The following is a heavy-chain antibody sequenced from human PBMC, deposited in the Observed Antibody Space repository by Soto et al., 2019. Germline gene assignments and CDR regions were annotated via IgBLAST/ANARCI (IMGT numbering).Heavy chain of an antibody. V-gene: IGHV3-23*01. D-gene: IGHD5-18*01. CDR3: AKSYGDTWQQYFFYS. CDR1: GFTFSAYS. Sequence: EVQLLESGGGLVQPGGSLRLSCTASGFTFSAYSMSWFRQAPGKGLEWVSGMSGLGGSTYYTDSVRGRFTISRDNSKNTLYLQMNSLRAEDTAVYYCAKSYGDTWQQYFFYSGGKGTLITVSS. J-gene: IGHJ4*02. CDR2: MSGLGGST.